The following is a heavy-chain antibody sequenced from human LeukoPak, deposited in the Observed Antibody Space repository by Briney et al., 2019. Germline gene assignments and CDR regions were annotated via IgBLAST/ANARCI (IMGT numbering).Heavy chain of an antibody. CDR3: ARAREYYDFWSGSRDAFDI. J-gene: IGHJ3*02. Sequence: GGSLRLSCAASGFTFSSYSMKWVRQAPGKGLEWVSSISSSSYIYYADSVKGRFTISRDNAKNSLYLQMNSLRAEDTAVYYCARAREYYDFWSGSRDAFDIWGQGTMVTVSS. V-gene: IGHV3-21*01. D-gene: IGHD3-3*01. CDR1: GFTFSSYS. CDR2: ISSSSYI.